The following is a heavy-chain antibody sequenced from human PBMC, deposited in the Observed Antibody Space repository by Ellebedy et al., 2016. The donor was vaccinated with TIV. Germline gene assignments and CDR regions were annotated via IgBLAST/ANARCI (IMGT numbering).Heavy chain of an antibody. J-gene: IGHJ6*02. CDR3: ATLPGVGLAAAGDYYYYGMDV. V-gene: IGHV1-24*01. CDR1: GYTLTELS. D-gene: IGHD6-13*01. CDR2: FDPEDGET. Sequence: ASVKVSXXVSGYTLTELSMHWVRQAPGKGLEWMGGFDPEDGETIYAQKFQGRVTMTEDTSTDTAYMELSSLRSEDTAVYYCATLPGVGLAAAGDYYYYGMDVWGQGTTVTVSS.